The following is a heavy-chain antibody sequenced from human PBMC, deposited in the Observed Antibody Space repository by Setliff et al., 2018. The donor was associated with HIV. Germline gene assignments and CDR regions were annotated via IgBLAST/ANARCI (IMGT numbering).Heavy chain of an antibody. Sequence: GGSLRLSCVASGFTVISKSMSWVRQAPGKGLEWVSVIYSGGSTYYADSVKGRFTISRDNWKNTVFLQMHSLRVDDTAVYYCAKGPSFSSSGEYLDNWGRGTLVTVSS. D-gene: IGHD3-10*01. CDR3: AKGPSFSSSGEYLDN. V-gene: IGHV3-53*01. J-gene: IGHJ4*02. CDR1: GFTVISKS. CDR2: IYSGGST.